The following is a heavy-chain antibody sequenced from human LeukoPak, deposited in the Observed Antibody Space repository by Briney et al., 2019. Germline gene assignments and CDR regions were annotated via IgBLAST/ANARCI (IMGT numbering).Heavy chain of an antibody. J-gene: IGHJ4*02. CDR2: IKQDGSEK. CDR3: VRDADFYKGDY. Sequence: GGSLRLSCVASGFTLSTYWMSWVRQAPGKGLEWVASIKQDGSEKYYVDSVKGRFTISRDNAQNLVYLEMSSLRAEDTAMYYCVRDADFYKGDYWGQGTLVTVSS. V-gene: IGHV3-7*03. CDR1: GFTLSTYW. D-gene: IGHD5-24*01.